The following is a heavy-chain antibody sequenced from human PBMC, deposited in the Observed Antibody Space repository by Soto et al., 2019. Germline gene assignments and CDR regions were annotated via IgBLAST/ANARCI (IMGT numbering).Heavy chain of an antibody. D-gene: IGHD6-13*01. CDR2: IIPILGIA. CDR1: GGTFSSYT. V-gene: IGHV1-69*02. J-gene: IGHJ1*01. Sequence: QVQLVQSGAEVKKPGSSVKVSCKASGGTFSSYTISWVRQAPGQGLEWMGRIIPILGIANYAQKFQGRVTITADKSTSTAYMELSSLRSEDTAVYYCAGVRAGIAAAGSEYFQHWGQGTLVTVSS. CDR3: AGVRAGIAAAGSEYFQH.